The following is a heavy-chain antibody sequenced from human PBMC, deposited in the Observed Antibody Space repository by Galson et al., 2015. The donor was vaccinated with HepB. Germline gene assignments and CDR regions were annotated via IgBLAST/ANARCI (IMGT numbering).Heavy chain of an antibody. D-gene: IGHD1-26*01. CDR1: GFTFSSYS. CDR3: ARSRSGSYRTFDY. J-gene: IGHJ4*02. CDR2: ISSSSSTI. Sequence: SLRLSCAASGFTFSSYSMYWVRQAPGKGLEWVSYISSSSSTIYYADSVKGRFTISRDNAKNSLYLQMNSLRDEDTAVYYCARSRSGSYRTFDYWGQGTLVTVSS. V-gene: IGHV3-48*02.